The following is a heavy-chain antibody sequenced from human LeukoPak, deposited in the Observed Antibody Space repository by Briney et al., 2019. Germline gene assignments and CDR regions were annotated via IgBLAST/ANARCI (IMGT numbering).Heavy chain of an antibody. CDR1: GYTLTELS. V-gene: IGHV1-24*01. Sequence: ASVKVSCKVSGYTLTELSMHWVRQAPGKGLEWMGGFDPEDGETIYAQKFQGRVTMTEDTSTDTAYVELSSLRSEDTAVYYCAAYCSGGSCYSDYYYYGMDVWGKGTTATVSS. CDR3: AAYCSGGSCYSDYYYYGMDV. D-gene: IGHD2-15*01. J-gene: IGHJ6*04. CDR2: FDPEDGET.